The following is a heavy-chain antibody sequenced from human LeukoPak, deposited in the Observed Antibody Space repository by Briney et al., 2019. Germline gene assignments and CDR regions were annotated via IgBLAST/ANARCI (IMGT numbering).Heavy chain of an antibody. Sequence: SETLSLTCTVSGGSISNYYWSWIRQPPGKGLEWIGHIYYSGTTNYNPSLKSRVTISVDTSKNQFSLELTDVTAADTAFYYCARAPFDDYNTAFLVWGQGTLVTVSS. CDR1: GGSISNYY. CDR3: ARAPFDDYNTAFLV. J-gene: IGHJ4*02. CDR2: IYYSGTT. D-gene: IGHD3-9*01. V-gene: IGHV4-59*01.